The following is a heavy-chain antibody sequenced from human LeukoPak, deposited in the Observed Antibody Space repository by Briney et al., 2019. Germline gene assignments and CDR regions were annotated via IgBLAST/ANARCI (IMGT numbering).Heavy chain of an antibody. Sequence: GGSLRLSCLVSGXSFTNAWMSWVRQAPGKGLDWVGRIRTEADGGTADYTAPVKGRFTISRDDSKNTLFQQMNSLESEDTAVYYCTKTSPHFDYWGQGILVTVSS. CDR1: GXSFTNAW. CDR3: TKTSPHFDY. V-gene: IGHV3-15*05. J-gene: IGHJ4*02. CDR2: IRTEADGGTA.